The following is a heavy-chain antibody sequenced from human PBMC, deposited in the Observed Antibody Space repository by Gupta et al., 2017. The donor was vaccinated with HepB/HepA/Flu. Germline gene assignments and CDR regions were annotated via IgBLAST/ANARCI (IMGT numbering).Heavy chain of an antibody. J-gene: IGHJ4*02. V-gene: IGHV3-30*18. D-gene: IGHD3-22*01. CDR3: AKDQLGTGSPDYYDSSGFDY. CDR2: ISYDGSNK. Sequence: QVQLVESGGGVVQPGRSLRLSCAASGFTFRSYGMHWVRQAPGKGLEWVAVISYDGSNKYYADSVKGRFTISRDNSKNTLYLQMNSLRAEDTAVYYCAKDQLGTGSPDYYDSSGFDYWGQGTLVTVSS. CDR1: GFTFRSYG.